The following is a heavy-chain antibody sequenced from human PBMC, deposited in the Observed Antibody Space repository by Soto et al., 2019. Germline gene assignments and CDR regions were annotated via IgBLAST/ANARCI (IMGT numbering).Heavy chain of an antibody. J-gene: IGHJ3*02. V-gene: IGHV3-9*01. CDR2: ISWNSGSI. CDR3: AKDCSSSWYASDAFDI. CDR1: GFTFDDYA. Sequence: GGSLRLSCAASGFTFDDYAMHWVRQAPGKGLEWVSGISWNSGSIGYADSVKGRFTISRDNAKNSLYLQMNSLRAEDTALYYCAKDCSSSWYASDAFDIWGQGTMVTVSS. D-gene: IGHD6-13*01.